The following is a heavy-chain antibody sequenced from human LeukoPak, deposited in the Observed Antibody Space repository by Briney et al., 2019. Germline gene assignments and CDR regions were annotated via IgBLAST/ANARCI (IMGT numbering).Heavy chain of an antibody. J-gene: IGHJ4*02. Sequence: GGSLRLSCAASGFTFSSHWMSWVRQAPGKGLEWVANTNQDGSEKYYVDSVKGRFTISRDNAKNSLYLQMNSLRAEDTAVFYCARSPVVAGAISYFDYWGQGTLVTVSS. V-gene: IGHV3-7*01. CDR3: ARSPVVAGAISYFDY. D-gene: IGHD2-2*01. CDR1: GFTFSSHW. CDR2: TNQDGSEK.